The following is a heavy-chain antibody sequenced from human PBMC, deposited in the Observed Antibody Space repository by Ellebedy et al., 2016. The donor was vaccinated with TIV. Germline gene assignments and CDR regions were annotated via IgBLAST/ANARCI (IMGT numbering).Heavy chain of an antibody. CDR3: ARVTVGITGTVPFDP. CDR2: INSDGSST. Sequence: GESLKISXAASGFTFSSYWMHWVRQAPGKGLVWVSRINSDGSSTSYADSVKGRFTISRDNAKNTLYLQMNSLRAEDTAVYYCARVTVGITGTVPFDPWGQGTLVTVSS. V-gene: IGHV3-74*01. D-gene: IGHD1/OR15-1a*01. CDR1: GFTFSSYW. J-gene: IGHJ5*02.